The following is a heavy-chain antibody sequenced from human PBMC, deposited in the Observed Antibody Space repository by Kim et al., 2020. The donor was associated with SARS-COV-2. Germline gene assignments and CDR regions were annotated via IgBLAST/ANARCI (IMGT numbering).Heavy chain of an antibody. Sequence: GGSLILSCAASGFTFSSYNMHWVRQAPGKGLEWVSAITSNSSNIYYADSVKGRFTISRDNSKNSLYLQMNSLRAEDTAVYYCARVDTYSYGYYYAMDVWGQGTTVTVSS. CDR3: ARVDTYSYGYYYAMDV. CDR1: GFTFSSYN. D-gene: IGHD3-10*01. CDR2: ITSNSSNI. J-gene: IGHJ6*02. V-gene: IGHV3-21*01.